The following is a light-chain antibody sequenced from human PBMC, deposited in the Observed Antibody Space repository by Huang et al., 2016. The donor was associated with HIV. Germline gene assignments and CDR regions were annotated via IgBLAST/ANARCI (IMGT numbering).Light chain of an antibody. CDR3: QQYDNWPLT. J-gene: IGKJ4*01. CDR1: LSVSTN. CDR2: GAS. Sequence: ERVMTQSPATVSLSPGERATLSCRASLSVSTNLAWYQQRPGPAPRLLIYGASTRATGSPAMVSGGGSGAEFTLTISSLQSEDFAVYYCQQYDNWPLTFGGGTKVQIK. V-gene: IGKV3-15*01.